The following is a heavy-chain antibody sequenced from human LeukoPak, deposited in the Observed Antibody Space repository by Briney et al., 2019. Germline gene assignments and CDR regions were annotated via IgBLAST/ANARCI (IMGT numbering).Heavy chain of an antibody. D-gene: IGHD6-13*01. CDR2: ISGSGGST. V-gene: IGHV3-23*01. Sequence: PGGSLRLSCAASGSTFSSYAMSWVRQAPGKGPEWVSAISGSGGSTYYADSVKGWFTISRDNSKNTLYLQMNSLRAEDTAVYYCAKDRYSSSWFMKSYYFDYWGQGTLVTVSS. CDR3: AKDRYSSSWFMKSYYFDY. CDR1: GSTFSSYA. J-gene: IGHJ4*02.